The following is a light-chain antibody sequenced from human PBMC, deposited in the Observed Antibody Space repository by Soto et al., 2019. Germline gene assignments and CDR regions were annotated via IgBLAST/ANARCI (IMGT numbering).Light chain of an antibody. V-gene: IGKV3-15*01. CDR2: GAS. J-gene: IGKJ1*01. Sequence: EIVMTQSPATLSVSPGERATLSCRASQSVSSNLAWYQQKPGQDPRLLIYGASTRATGIPARFSGSGSGTEFTLTISSLQSEDFAVYYCQQYNNWPPKTFGPGTKVEIK. CDR1: QSVSSN. CDR3: QQYNNWPPKT.